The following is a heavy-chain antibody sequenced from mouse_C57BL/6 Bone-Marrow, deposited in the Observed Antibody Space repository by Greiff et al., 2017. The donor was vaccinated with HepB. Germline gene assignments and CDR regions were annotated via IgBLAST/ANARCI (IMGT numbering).Heavy chain of an antibody. CDR2: ISNGGGST. J-gene: IGHJ2*01. CDR3: ARRGGGQLHFDY. D-gene: IGHD6-1*01. V-gene: IGHV5-12*01. CDR1: GFTFSDYY. Sequence: DVHLVESGGGLVQPGGSLKLSCAASGFTFSDYYMYWVRQTPEKRLEWVAYISNGGGSTYYPDTVKGRFTISRDNAKNTLYLQMSRLKSEDTAMYYCARRGGGQLHFDYWGQGTTPTVSS.